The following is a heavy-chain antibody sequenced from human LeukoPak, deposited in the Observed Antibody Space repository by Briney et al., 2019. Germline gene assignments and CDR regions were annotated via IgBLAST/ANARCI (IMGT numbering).Heavy chain of an antibody. CDR1: GFTFSDYY. CDR3: ASVAGLLAD. V-gene: IGHV3-11*01. J-gene: IGHJ4*02. Sequence: GGSLRLSCAASGFTFSDYYMNWIRQAPGKGLEYIAYISQSGADVSYADSVKGRFTVSRDNAKNSVFLQMDSLTAEDTAVYYCASVAGLLADWGQGTLVTVSS. D-gene: IGHD3-9*01. CDR2: ISQSGADV.